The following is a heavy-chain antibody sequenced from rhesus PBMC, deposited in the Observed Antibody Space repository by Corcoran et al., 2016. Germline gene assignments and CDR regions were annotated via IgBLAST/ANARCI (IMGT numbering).Heavy chain of an antibody. D-gene: IGHD2-33*01. CDR3: ATDRQHQVDY. CDR2: VDTEDGEA. V-gene: IGHV1-111*02. Sequence: EVQLVQSGAEVKKPGASVKISCKASGYTFTDYYLHWVRQAPGKGLEWRGRVDTEDGEAIHAQKFQDRATSTAETSTDTADMELSSMRSEYTAVYYCATDRQHQVDYWGQGVLVTVSS. CDR1: GYTFTDYY. J-gene: IGHJ4*01.